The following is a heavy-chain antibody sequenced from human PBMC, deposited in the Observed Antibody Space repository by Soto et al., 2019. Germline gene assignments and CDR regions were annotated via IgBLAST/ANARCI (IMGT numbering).Heavy chain of an antibody. Sequence: QVQLVESGGGVVQPGRSLRLSCAASGFTFSSYGMHWVRQAPGKGLEWVAVISYDGSNQYYADSVKGRFTISRDNSKNTLYLQMNSLIAEDTAVYYCAKAGSSWSVYYYGMDVWGQGTTVTVSS. CDR2: ISYDGSNQ. CDR3: AKAGSSWSVYYYGMDV. J-gene: IGHJ6*02. V-gene: IGHV3-30*18. CDR1: GFTFSSYG. D-gene: IGHD6-13*01.